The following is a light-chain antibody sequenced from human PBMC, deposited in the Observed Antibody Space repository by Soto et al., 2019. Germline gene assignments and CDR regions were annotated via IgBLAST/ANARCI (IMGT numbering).Light chain of an antibody. Sequence: QSALTQPRSVSGSTGQSVTISCTGTSSDVGGYNYVSWYQQHPGKAPKLMIYDVSKRPSGVPDRFSGSKSGNTASPTISGLQAEDEADYYCCSYAGRWVFGGGTKLTVL. CDR1: SSDVGGYNY. CDR2: DVS. CDR3: CSYAGRWV. J-gene: IGLJ2*01. V-gene: IGLV2-11*01.